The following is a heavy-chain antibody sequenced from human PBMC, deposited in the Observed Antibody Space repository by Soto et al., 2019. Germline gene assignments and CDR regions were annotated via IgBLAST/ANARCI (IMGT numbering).Heavy chain of an antibody. CDR1: GGAIDSSNW. D-gene: IGHD1-1*01. J-gene: IGHJ5*02. V-gene: IGHV4-4*02. CDR2: IHHIGTT. CDR3: ARGRRTVQTTRVCLDP. Sequence: LQLQESGPGLVKPSGTLSLTCTVSGGAIDSSNWWTWVRQFPGKGLQWVGEIHHIGTTNYNPSLQSRVHISIDKTKKQFSVELLSLTAADTAIYYCARGRRTVQTTRVCLDPWGPGRLVTVSS.